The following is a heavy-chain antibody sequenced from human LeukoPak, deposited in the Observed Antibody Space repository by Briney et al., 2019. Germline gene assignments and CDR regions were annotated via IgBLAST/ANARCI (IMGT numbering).Heavy chain of an antibody. Sequence: GGSLRLSCAASGFSFGSYAMHWVRQAPGKGLEWVTVIANDGRDKKYADSVRGRFTISRDNSKNTVYLQMDSLRVEDMAVYYCAKDSKITSADYYFDYWGLGTLVTVSS. J-gene: IGHJ4*02. CDR1: GFSFGSYA. CDR2: IANDGRDK. CDR3: AKDSKITSADYYFDY. D-gene: IGHD6-13*01. V-gene: IGHV3-30*04.